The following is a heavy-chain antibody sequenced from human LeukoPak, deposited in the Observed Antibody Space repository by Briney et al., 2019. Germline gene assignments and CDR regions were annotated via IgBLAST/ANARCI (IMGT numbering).Heavy chain of an antibody. J-gene: IGHJ3*02. Sequence: GGSLRLSCAASGFTFSSYSMNWVRQAPGKGLEWVSSISSGSSYIYYADSVKGRFTISGDDAKNSLYLQMNSLRAEDTAVYYCASQSGSYGGFDIWGQGTMVTVSS. CDR1: GFTFSSYS. CDR3: ASQSGSYGGFDI. CDR2: ISSGSSYI. D-gene: IGHD1-26*01. V-gene: IGHV3-21*01.